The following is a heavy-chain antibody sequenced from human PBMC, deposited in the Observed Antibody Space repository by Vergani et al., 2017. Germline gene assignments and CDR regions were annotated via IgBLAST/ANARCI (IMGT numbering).Heavy chain of an antibody. V-gene: IGHV3-30-3*01. D-gene: IGHD6-6*01. Sequence: QVQLVESGGGVVQPGRSLRLSCAASGFTFSSYAMHWVRQAPGKGLEWVAVISYDGSNKYYADSVKGRFTISRDNSENTLYLQMNSLRAEDTAVYYCARDPDGSSSYYYYIDVWGKGTTVTVCS. CDR3: ARDPDGSSSYYYYIDV. CDR1: GFTFSSYA. CDR2: ISYDGSNK. J-gene: IGHJ6*03.